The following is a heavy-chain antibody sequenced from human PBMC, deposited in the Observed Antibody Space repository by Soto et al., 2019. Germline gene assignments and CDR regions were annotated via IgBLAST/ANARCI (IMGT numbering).Heavy chain of an antibody. J-gene: IGHJ6*02. Sequence: GGSLRLSCAASGFTFSSYGMHWVRQAPGKGLEWVAVISYDGSNKYYADSVKGRFTISRDNSKNTLYLQMNSLRAEDTAVYYCARDLDYYDSSGYQGAGYGMDVWGQGTTVTVSS. V-gene: IGHV3-30*03. CDR2: ISYDGSNK. D-gene: IGHD3-22*01. CDR1: GFTFSSYG. CDR3: ARDLDYYDSSGYQGAGYGMDV.